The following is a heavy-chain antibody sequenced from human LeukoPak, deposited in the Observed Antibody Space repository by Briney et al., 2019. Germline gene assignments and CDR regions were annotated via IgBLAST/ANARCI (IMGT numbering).Heavy chain of an antibody. CDR3: ARVGTYYYDSRNGPHDAFDI. V-gene: IGHV4-59*01. D-gene: IGHD3-22*01. Sequence: SETLSLTCTVSGGSISSYYWSWIRQPPGKGLEWIGYIYYSGSTNYNPSLKSRVTISVDTSKNQFSLKLSSVTAADTAVYYCARVGTYYYDSRNGPHDAFDIWGQGTMVTVSS. CDR2: IYYSGST. CDR1: GGSISSYY. J-gene: IGHJ3*02.